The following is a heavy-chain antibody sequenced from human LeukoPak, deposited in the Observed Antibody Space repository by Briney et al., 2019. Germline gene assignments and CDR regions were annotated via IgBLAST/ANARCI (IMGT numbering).Heavy chain of an antibody. CDR2: IIPIFGTA. V-gene: IGHV1-69*13. Sequence: SVKVSCKASGYTFNGYYMHWVRQAPGQGLEWMGGIIPIFGTANYAQKFQGRATITADESTSTAYMELSSLRSEDTAVYYCARVPSLSYYDSSGLYFDYWGQGTLVTVSS. J-gene: IGHJ4*02. D-gene: IGHD3-22*01. CDR3: ARVPSLSYYDSSGLYFDY. CDR1: GYTFNGYY.